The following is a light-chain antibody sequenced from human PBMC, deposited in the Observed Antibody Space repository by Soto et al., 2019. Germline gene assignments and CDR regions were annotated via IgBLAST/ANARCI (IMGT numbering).Light chain of an antibody. CDR3: QQRSNWTGT. Sequence: EIVRTQSPATLSVSPGERATLSCRASQSVSSNLAWYQQKPGQAPRLLIYGASTRATGIPARFSGSGSGTEFTLTISSLQSEDFATYYCQQRSNWTGTFGQGTKVDIK. CDR2: GAS. CDR1: QSVSSN. V-gene: IGKV3-15*01. J-gene: IGKJ1*01.